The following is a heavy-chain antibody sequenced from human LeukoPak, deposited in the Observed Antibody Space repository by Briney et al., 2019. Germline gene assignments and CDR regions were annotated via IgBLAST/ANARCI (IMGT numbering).Heavy chain of an antibody. CDR3: AREPVVVVAADDLVGDY. CDR1: GYTFTGYY. CDR2: INPNSGGT. V-gene: IGHV1-2*04. Sequence: ASVKVSCKASGYTFTGYYMHWVRQAPGQGLEWMGWINPNSGGTNYAQKFQGWVTMTRDTSISTAYMELSRLGSDDTAVYYCAREPVVVVAADDLVGDYWGQGTLVTVSS. D-gene: IGHD2-15*01. J-gene: IGHJ4*02.